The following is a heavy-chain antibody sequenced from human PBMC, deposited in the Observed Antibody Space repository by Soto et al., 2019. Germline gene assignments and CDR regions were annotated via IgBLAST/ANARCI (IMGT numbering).Heavy chain of an antibody. CDR3: ATSSWVS. CDR2: ILTDGTI. D-gene: IGHD6-13*01. Sequence: QVHLVESGGGLVKPGGSLRLSCTASGFTFSDYHMSWIRQTPGKGLEWVSSILTDGTIYYADSVKGRFTISRDNAHNSLYLRMNSLRAEDTAVYYCATSSWVSWGQGTLVTVSS. V-gene: IGHV3-11*01. CDR1: GFTFSDYH. J-gene: IGHJ5*02.